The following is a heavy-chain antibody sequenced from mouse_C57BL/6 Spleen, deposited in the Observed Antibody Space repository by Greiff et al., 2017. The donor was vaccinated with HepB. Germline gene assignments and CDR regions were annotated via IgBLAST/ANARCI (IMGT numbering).Heavy chain of an antibody. CDR3: AREERQGRYYAMDY. V-gene: IGHV1-18*01. Sequence: EVQRVESGPELVKPGASVKIPCKASGYTFTDYNMDWVKQSHGKSLEWIGDINPNNGGTIYNQKFKGKATLTVDKSSSTAYMELRSLTSEDTAVYYCAREERQGRYYAMDYWGQGTSVTVSS. CDR1: GYTFTDYN. J-gene: IGHJ4*01. CDR2: INPNNGGT. D-gene: IGHD3-2*01.